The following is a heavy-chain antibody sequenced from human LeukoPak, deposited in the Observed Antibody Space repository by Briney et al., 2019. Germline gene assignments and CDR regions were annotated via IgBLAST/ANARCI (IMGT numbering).Heavy chain of an antibody. D-gene: IGHD2-15*01. Sequence: SATLSLTCTVSGASINTYFWSWIRQPAGKRLEWIGRFYAGGTTYYNPSLRSRVSLSIDTSKNQLSLNLSSVTAADTPLYYCAKTHCGGGSCDKFDSWGQGILVTVSS. CDR2: FYAGGTT. CDR1: GASINTYF. V-gene: IGHV4-4*07. J-gene: IGHJ5*01. CDR3: AKTHCGGGSCDKFDS.